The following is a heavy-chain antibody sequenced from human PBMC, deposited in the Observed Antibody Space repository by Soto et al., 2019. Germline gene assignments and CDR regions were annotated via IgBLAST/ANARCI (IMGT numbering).Heavy chain of an antibody. V-gene: IGHV4-39*01. D-gene: IGHD3-10*01. Sequence: SETLSLPCTVSGGSISSSSYYWGWIRQPPGKGLEWIGSIYYSGSTYYNPSLKSRVTISVDTSKNQFSLKLSSVTAADTAVYYCARGGRDYYGSGNYYYMDVWGKGTTVTVSS. CDR1: GGSISSSSYY. CDR2: IYYSGST. CDR3: ARGGRDYYGSGNYYYMDV. J-gene: IGHJ6*03.